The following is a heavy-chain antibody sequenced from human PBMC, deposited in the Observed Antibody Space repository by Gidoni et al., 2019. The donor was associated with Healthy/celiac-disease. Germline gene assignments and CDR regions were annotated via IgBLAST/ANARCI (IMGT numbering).Heavy chain of an antibody. CDR1: GFTFSSHG. CDR2: ISYDGSNK. CDR3: ARDRCSSTSPPGSYYYYGMDV. V-gene: IGHV3-30*03. D-gene: IGHD2-2*01. Sequence: QGQLVESGGGVVQPGRSLRLSCAASGFTFSSHGMPCARPAPGQVLEWVAVISYDGSNKYYANSVKGRFTISRDNSKNTLYLQMNSLRAEDTAVYYCARDRCSSTSPPGSYYYYGMDVWGQGTTVTVSS. J-gene: IGHJ6*02.